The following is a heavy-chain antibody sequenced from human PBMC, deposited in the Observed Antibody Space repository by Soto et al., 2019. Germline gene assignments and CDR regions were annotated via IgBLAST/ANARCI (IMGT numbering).Heavy chain of an antibody. CDR1: GGIFSNYA. Sequence: QVQLVQSGAEVKKPGSSVKVSCKASGGIFSNYAISWVRQAPGQGLEWMGGIIPIFGTGKHAQKFQGRVTIPADESTSTAYMDLSSLPSEDTAVYYCAGSRRAMVLGYYHGMDVWGQGTTVTVSS. J-gene: IGHJ6*01. CDR3: AGSRRAMVLGYYHGMDV. V-gene: IGHV1-69*12. CDR2: IIPIFGTG. D-gene: IGHD5-18*01.